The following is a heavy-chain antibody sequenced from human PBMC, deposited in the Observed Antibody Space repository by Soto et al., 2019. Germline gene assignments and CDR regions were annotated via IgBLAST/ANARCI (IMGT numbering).Heavy chain of an antibody. CDR3: ARFFYDYSNYGLSWFDP. J-gene: IGHJ5*02. CDR2: INPNFGGA. CDR1: GYTFTGYY. V-gene: IGHV1-2*02. D-gene: IGHD4-4*01. Sequence: GASVKVSCKASGYTFTGYYMHWVRQAPGQGLEWMGGINPNFGGANYAQKFQGRVTMTADASTSTAYMELSSLRSEDTAVYYCARFFYDYSNYGLSWFDPWSQGTLVTVSS.